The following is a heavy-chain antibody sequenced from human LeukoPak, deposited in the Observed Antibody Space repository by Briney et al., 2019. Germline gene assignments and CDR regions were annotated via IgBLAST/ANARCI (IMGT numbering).Heavy chain of an antibody. CDR3: ARDIVMVTYWFDP. CDR2: INPNSGGT. CDR1: GYTFTGYY. V-gene: IGHV1-2*02. Sequence: GASVKVSCKASGYTFTGYYMHWVRQAPGQGLEWMGWINPNSGGTNYAQKFQGRVTMIRDTSISTAYMELSRLRSDDTAVYYCARDIVMVTYWFDPWGQGTLVTVSS. J-gene: IGHJ5*02. D-gene: IGHD5-18*01.